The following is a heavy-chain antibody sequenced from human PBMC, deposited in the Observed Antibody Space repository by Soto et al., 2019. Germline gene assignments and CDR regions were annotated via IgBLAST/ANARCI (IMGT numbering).Heavy chain of an antibody. V-gene: IGHV4-30-4*01. J-gene: IGHJ6*02. CDR1: GGSISSGDYY. Sequence: SETLSLTCTVSGGSISSGDYYWSWIRQPPGKGLEWIGYIYYSGSTYYNPSLKSRVTISVDTSKNQFSLKLSSVTAADTAVYYCAREGETVTTRYYYGMAVWGQGTTVAVSS. CDR3: AREGETVTTRYYYGMAV. D-gene: IGHD4-4*01. CDR2: IYYSGST.